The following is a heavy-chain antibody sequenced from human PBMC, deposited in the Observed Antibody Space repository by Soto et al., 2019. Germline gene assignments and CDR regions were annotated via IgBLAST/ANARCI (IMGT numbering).Heavy chain of an antibody. J-gene: IGHJ6*02. CDR3: AKDMTVTGNEYYYGMDV. Sequence: ESGGGVVQPGRSLRLSCAASGFTFRSYGMHWVRQAPGKGLEWVAVISYDGSNKYYADSVKGRFTISRDNSKNTLYLQMNSLRAEDTAVYYCAKDMTVTGNEYYYGMDVWGQGTTVTVSS. D-gene: IGHD4-17*01. CDR1: GFTFRSYG. V-gene: IGHV3-30*18. CDR2: ISYDGSNK.